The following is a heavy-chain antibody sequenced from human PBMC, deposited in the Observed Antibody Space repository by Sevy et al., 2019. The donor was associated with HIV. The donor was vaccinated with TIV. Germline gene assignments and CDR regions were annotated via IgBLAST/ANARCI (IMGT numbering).Heavy chain of an antibody. V-gene: IGHV1-69*13. CDR1: GGTFSSYA. Sequence: ASVKVSCKASGGTFSSYAISWVRQAPGQGLEWMGGIIPIFGTANYAQKFQGRVTITADESTSTAYMEQSSLRSEDTAVYYCAQSYCSGGSCYHGYYYYGMDVWGQGTTVTVSS. D-gene: IGHD2-15*01. CDR3: AQSYCSGGSCYHGYYYYGMDV. J-gene: IGHJ6*02. CDR2: IIPIFGTA.